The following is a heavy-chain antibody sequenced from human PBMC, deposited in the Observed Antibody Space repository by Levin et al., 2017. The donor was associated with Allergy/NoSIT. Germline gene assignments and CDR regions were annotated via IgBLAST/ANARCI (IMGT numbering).Heavy chain of an antibody. J-gene: IGHJ6*02. V-gene: IGHV1-8*01. CDR1: GYTFTSYD. CDR2: MSPNSGNS. CDR3: ARQVEGMPVTGTRRYYYYGMDV. Sequence: ASVKVSCKASGYTFTSYDINWVRQATGQGLEWMGWMSPNSGNSGYAQEFQGRVTMTRDTSISTAYMELSSLRSEDTAVYYCARQVEGMPVTGTRRYYYYGMDVWGQGTTVTVSS. D-gene: IGHD6-19*01.